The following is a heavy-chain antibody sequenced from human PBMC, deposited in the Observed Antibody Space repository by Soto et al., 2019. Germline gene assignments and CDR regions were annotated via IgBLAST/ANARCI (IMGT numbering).Heavy chain of an antibody. Sequence: EVQLVESGGGLVQPGGSLRLSCAASGFTFSSYWMSWVRQAPGKGLEWVANIKQDGSEKYYVDSVKGRFSISRDNAKNSLYLQMNSLRAEDTAVYYCAREIAAAGLTSYYFDYWGQGTLVTVSS. D-gene: IGHD6-13*01. CDR3: AREIAAAGLTSYYFDY. CDR2: IKQDGSEK. J-gene: IGHJ4*02. CDR1: GFTFSSYW. V-gene: IGHV3-7*01.